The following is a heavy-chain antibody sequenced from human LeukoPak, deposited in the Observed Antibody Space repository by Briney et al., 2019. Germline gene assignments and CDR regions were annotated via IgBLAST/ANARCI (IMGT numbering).Heavy chain of an antibody. CDR1: GFTFSNYW. Sequence: GGSLRLSCAASGFTFSNYWMTWVRQAPGKGLEWVANIKQDGSATYYVDSVRGRFAISRDDAKNSLYLQMNSLRAEDTAVYYCASYAASGTAGSDYWGQGTLVTVS. V-gene: IGHV3-7*01. CDR3: ASYAASGTAGSDY. J-gene: IGHJ4*02. D-gene: IGHD6-13*01. CDR2: IKQDGSAT.